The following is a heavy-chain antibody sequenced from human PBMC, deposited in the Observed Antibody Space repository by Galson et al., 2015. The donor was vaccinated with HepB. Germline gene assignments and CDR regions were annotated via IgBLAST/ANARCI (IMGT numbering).Heavy chain of an antibody. D-gene: IGHD6-13*01. Sequence: QSGAEVKKHGESLKISCKASGYTFTSYYMHWVRQAPGQGLEWMGIINPSGGSTSYAQKFQGRVTMTTDISTSTAYMELRSLRSDDTAVYYCARDSGSSWYVSPSDGMDVWGQGTTVTVSS. J-gene: IGHJ6*02. CDR1: GYTFTSYY. V-gene: IGHV1-46*01. CDR2: INPSGGST. CDR3: ARDSGSSWYVSPSDGMDV.